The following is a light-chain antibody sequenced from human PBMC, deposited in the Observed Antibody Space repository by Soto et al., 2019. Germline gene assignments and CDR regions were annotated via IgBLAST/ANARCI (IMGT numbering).Light chain of an antibody. Sequence: IVMTQSPAPLSLSPGERVTLSCRASETVRTNLAWFQQKPGQTPRLLIFGASTRATGIPTRFTGSGSETEFTLTIGSLHSEDLAVYYFQQDYNWTPYTFGQGTKLEIK. CDR2: GAS. J-gene: IGKJ2*01. CDR3: QQDYNWTPYT. V-gene: IGKV3-15*01. CDR1: ETVRTN.